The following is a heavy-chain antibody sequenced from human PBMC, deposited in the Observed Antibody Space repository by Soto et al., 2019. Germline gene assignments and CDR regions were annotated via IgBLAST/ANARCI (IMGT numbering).Heavy chain of an antibody. CDR2: IYYSGST. CDR1: GGSISSYY. CDR3: ARDNSSSWYYYYGMDV. J-gene: IGHJ6*02. V-gene: IGHV4-59*01. Sequence: QVQLQESGPGLVKPSETLSLTCTVSGGSISSYYWSWIRQPPGKGLEWIGYIYYSGSTNYNPSLKSRVTISVDTSKNQFSLKLSSVTAADTAVYYCARDNSSSWYYYYGMDVWGQGTTVTVSS. D-gene: IGHD6-13*01.